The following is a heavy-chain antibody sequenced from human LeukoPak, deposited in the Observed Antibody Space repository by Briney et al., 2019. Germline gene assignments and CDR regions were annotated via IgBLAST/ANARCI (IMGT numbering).Heavy chain of an antibody. D-gene: IGHD6-13*01. J-gene: IGHJ4*02. CDR3: AYNSSSWYGAFDY. V-gene: IGHV3-21*04. CDR2: ISSSSSYI. CDR1: GFTFSSYS. Sequence: PGGSLRLSCAASGFTFSSYSMNWVRQAPGKGLEWVSSISSSSSYIYYADSVKGRFTISRDNAKNSLYLQMNSLRAEDTAVYYWAYNSSSWYGAFDYWGQGTLVTVSS.